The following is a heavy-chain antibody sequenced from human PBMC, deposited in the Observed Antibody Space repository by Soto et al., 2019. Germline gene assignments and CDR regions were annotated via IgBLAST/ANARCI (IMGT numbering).Heavy chain of an antibody. Sequence: PSETLSLTCTVSGGSISSSTYYWSWIRQPPGKGLEWIGEINHSGSTNYNPSLKSRVTISVDTSKNQFSLKLSSVTAADTAVYYCARGKGGIVGAKWGQGTLVTVSS. CDR1: GGSISSSTYY. J-gene: IGHJ4*02. CDR3: ARGKGGIVGAK. CDR2: INHSGST. V-gene: IGHV4-39*07. D-gene: IGHD1-26*01.